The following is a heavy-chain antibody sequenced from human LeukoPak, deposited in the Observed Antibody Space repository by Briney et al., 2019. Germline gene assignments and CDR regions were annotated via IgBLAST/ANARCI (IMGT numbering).Heavy chain of an antibody. CDR1: GYTFTSYG. V-gene: IGHV1-18*01. CDR3: ARDRYCSSTSCYRRYYYGMDV. Sequence: ASLKVSCKASGYTFTSYGISWVRQAPGQGLEWMGWISAYNGNANYAQKLQGRVTMTTDTSTSTAYMELRSLRSDDTAVYYCARDRYCSSTSCYRRYYYGMDVWGQGTTVTVSS. J-gene: IGHJ6*02. CDR2: ISAYNGNA. D-gene: IGHD2-2*01.